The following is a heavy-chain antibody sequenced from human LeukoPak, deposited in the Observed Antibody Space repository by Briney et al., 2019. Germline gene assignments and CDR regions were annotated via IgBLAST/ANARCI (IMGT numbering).Heavy chain of an antibody. D-gene: IGHD3-16*01. CDR1: VGSVLYYY. J-gene: IGHJ6*02. CDR3: SRERGRPSGTFSWGPKTFYYGLDL. Sequence: PSETLSLTCSVSVGSVLYYYWRWGRQAAGWVLGLIGRIYTTGSTNYNPSLKSRVAVSLDTSKNQLSLTLASVTAADTAVYFCSRERGRPSGTFSWGPKTFYYGLDLWGQGTTVTVSS. CDR2: IYTTGST. V-gene: IGHV4-4*07.